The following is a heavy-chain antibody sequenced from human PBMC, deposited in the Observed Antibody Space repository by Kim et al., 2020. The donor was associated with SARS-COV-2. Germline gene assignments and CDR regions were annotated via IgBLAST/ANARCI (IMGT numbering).Heavy chain of an antibody. D-gene: IGHD5-18*01. CDR1: GFTFSSYA. CDR3: ARVEGTAMGS. Sequence: GGSLRLSCAASGFTFSSYAMHWVRQAPGKGLEWVAVISYDGSNKYYADSVKGRFTISRDNSKNTLYLQMNSLRAEDTAVYYCARVEGTAMGSWGQGTLVT. CDR2: ISYDGSNK. J-gene: IGHJ4*02. V-gene: IGHV3-30*04.